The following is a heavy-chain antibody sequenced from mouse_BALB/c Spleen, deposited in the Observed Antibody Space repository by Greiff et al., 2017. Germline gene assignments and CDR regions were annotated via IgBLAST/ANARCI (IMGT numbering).Heavy chain of an antibody. D-gene: IGHD1-1*01. CDR3: ARGGYGSSWIAY. J-gene: IGHJ3*01. V-gene: IGHV1S137*01. CDR2: ISTYYGDA. Sequence: QLKESGAELVRPGVSVKISCKGSGYTFTDYAMHWVKQSHAKSLEWIGVISTYYGDASYNQKFKGKATMTVDKSSSTAYMELARLTSEDSAIYYCARGGYGSSWIAYWGQGTLVTVSA. CDR1: GYTFTDYA.